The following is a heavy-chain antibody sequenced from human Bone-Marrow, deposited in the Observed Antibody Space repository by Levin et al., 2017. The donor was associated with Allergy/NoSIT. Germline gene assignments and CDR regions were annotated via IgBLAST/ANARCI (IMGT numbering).Heavy chain of an antibody. CDR2: INTISGNS. CDR3: AREANDHLSDALDV. V-gene: IGHV7-4-1*02. D-gene: IGHD1-14*01. J-gene: IGHJ3*01. CDR1: GYGFDDYP. Sequence: ASVKVSCKASGYGFDDYPINWVRQAPGQGLEWMGWINTISGNSLYAQGFTGRFVFSLDAAVNTAYLQFSSLRSEDTAVYYCAREANDHLSDALDVWGQVTLVTVS.